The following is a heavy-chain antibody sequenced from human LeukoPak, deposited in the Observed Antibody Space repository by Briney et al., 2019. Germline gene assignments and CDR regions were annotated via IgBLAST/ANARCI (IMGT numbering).Heavy chain of an antibody. V-gene: IGHV3-23*01. CDR1: GFSFSNYA. J-gene: IGHJ4*02. Sequence: GGSLRLSCRGSGFSFSNYAMNWFRQAPGKRLQWISSIVQGGDNFYYANSVKGRFTISRDNSKNTLYLQTNSLRVEDTAVYYCARDEVGYGFDYWGQGTLVTVSS. CDR2: IVQGGDNF. D-gene: IGHD5-18*01. CDR3: ARDEVGYGFDY.